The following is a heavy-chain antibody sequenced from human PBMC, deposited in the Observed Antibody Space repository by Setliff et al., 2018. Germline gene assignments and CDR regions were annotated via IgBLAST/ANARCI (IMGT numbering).Heavy chain of an antibody. V-gene: IGHV4-59*01. J-gene: IGHJ2*01. CDR3: ARAVDSSGYFPYWYFDL. Sequence: SETLSLTCPVSGGSIGSSFWNWIRQSPGKGLEWIGYKSNRGDTNSNPSLRSRLTMSVDTSKSQFSLNLTSVTAADTAVYFCARAVDSSGYFPYWYFDLWGRGALVTVSS. CDR1: GGSIGSSF. D-gene: IGHD3-22*01. CDR2: KSNRGDT.